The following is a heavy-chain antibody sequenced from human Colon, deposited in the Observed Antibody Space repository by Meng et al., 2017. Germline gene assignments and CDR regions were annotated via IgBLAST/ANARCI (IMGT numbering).Heavy chain of an antibody. D-gene: IGHD3-10*01. Sequence: ASVKVSCKASGYNFNSYATHWVRQAPGQRLEWMGWINPGNGDTKYSQKFQGRVTITRDTSATTAYLELSSLRSEDTAVYCCAKVYYYISGRYYYDHWGQGTLVTVSS. V-gene: IGHV1-3*01. CDR3: AKVYYYISGRYYYDH. CDR1: GYNFNSYA. J-gene: IGHJ5*02. CDR2: INPGNGDT.